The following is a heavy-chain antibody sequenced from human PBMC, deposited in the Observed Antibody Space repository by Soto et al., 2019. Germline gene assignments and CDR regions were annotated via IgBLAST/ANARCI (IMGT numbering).Heavy chain of an antibody. CDR2: ISSSGSTI. J-gene: IGHJ6*03. V-gene: IGHV3-11*01. CDR1: GFTFSDYY. CDR3: ARVHIVVVVAATSSYMDV. D-gene: IGHD2-15*01. Sequence: QVQLVESGGGLVKPGGSLRLSCAASGFTFSDYYMSWIRQAPGKGLEWVSYISSSGSTIYYADSVKGRFTISRGNAKNSLYLQMNSLRAEDTAVYYCARVHIVVVVAATSSYMDVWGKGTTVTVSS.